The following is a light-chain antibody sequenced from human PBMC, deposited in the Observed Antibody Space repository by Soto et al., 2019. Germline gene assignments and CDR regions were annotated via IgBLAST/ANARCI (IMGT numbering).Light chain of an antibody. CDR3: QQYNNWPAIT. Sequence: EILMTQSPATLSVSPGERATLSCRASQSVSSNLAWYQQKPGQAPRLLIYGASTRATGIPARFSGSGSGTEFTLTISSLQSENFAVYSCQQYNNWPAITLGQGTRLEI. CDR1: QSVSSN. J-gene: IGKJ5*01. CDR2: GAS. V-gene: IGKV3D-15*01.